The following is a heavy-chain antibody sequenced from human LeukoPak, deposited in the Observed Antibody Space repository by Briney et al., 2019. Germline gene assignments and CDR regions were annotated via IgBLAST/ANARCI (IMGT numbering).Heavy chain of an antibody. CDR3: ARGLGMLHALYYYYMDV. CDR1: GYTFTSYD. J-gene: IGHJ6*03. V-gene: IGHV1-8*03. CDR2: MNPNSGNT. Sequence: ASVKVSCEASGYTFTSYDINWVRQATGQGLEWMGWMNPNSGNTGYAQKFQGRVTITRNTSISTAYMELSSLRSEDTAVYYCARGLGMLHALYYYYMDVWGKGTTVTVSS. D-gene: IGHD2-15*01.